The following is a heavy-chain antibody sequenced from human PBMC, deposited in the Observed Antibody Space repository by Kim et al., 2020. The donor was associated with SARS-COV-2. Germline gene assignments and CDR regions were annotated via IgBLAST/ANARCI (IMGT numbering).Heavy chain of an antibody. Sequence: GGSLRLSCAASGFTVSSNYMSWVRQAPGKGLEWVSVIYSGGSTYYADSVKGRFTISRHNSKNTLYLQMNSLRAEDTAVYYCARDRYYYGSGSYSSDYYYGMDVWGQGTTVTVSS. D-gene: IGHD3-10*01. CDR2: IYSGGST. CDR3: ARDRYYYGSGSYSSDYYYGMDV. CDR1: GFTVSSNY. J-gene: IGHJ6*02. V-gene: IGHV3-53*04.